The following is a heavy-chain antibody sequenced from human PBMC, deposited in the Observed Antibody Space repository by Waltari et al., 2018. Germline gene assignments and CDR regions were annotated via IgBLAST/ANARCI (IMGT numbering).Heavy chain of an antibody. D-gene: IGHD2-8*02. J-gene: IGHJ6*02. CDR3: VRLEDCTGPGGNCYSGAPFAVDV. V-gene: IGHV4-34*01. Sequence: QVHLQQWGAGLLRPSETLSLLCAVYGGSLRCYYWGWIRQPPGKGLEWIGEINHSPNSNYNPSLRSRVHMSIDTSQNQFSLQLTSVTAADTGVYYCVRLEDCTGPGGNCYSGAPFAVDVWGQGTTVTVPS. CDR2: INHSPNS. CDR1: GGSLRCYY.